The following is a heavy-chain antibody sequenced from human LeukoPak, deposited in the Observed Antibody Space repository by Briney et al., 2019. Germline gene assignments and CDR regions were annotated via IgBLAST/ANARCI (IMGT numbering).Heavy chain of an antibody. Sequence: GGSLRLSCAASGFTFSSYGMHWVRQAPGKGLEWVAVIWYDGSNKYYADSVKGRFTISRDNSKNTLYLQMNSLRAEDTPVYYCARAPLRYFDWLLVYWGQGTLVTVSS. J-gene: IGHJ4*02. CDR1: GFTFSSYG. CDR3: ARAPLRYFDWLLVY. V-gene: IGHV3-33*01. CDR2: IWYDGSNK. D-gene: IGHD3-9*01.